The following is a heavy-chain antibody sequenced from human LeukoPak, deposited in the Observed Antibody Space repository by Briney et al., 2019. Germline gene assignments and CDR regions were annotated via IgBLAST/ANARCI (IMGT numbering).Heavy chain of an antibody. Sequence: SETLSLTCTVSGGSISSNSYYWGWIRQPPGKGLEWIGSIYYSGSTYYNPSLKSRVTISVDTSKNQFSLKLSSVTAADTAVYYCARDLVGANPGGAFDIWGQGTMVTVSS. CDR2: IYYSGST. J-gene: IGHJ3*02. CDR3: ARDLVGANPGGAFDI. V-gene: IGHV4-39*07. D-gene: IGHD1-26*01. CDR1: GGSISSNSYY.